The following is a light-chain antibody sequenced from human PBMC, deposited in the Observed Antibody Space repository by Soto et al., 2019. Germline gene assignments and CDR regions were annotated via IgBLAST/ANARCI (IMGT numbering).Light chain of an antibody. CDR1: KLGDKY. J-gene: IGLJ2*01. V-gene: IGLV3-1*01. Sequence: SSELTQPPSVSVSPGQTASITCSGDKLGDKYACWYQQKPGQSPVLVIYQDSKRPSGIPERFSGSNSGNTATLTISGTQAMDEADYYSQAWDSSGVVFGGGTKVTVL. CDR2: QDS. CDR3: QAWDSSGVV.